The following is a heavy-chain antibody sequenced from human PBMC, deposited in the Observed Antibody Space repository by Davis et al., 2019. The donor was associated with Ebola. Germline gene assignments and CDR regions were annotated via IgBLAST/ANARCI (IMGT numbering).Heavy chain of an antibody. CDR2: IYWNDDK. CDR3: AHRLQVPYYYDSSDAAFDI. CDR1: GFSLSNARMG. D-gene: IGHD3-22*01. Sequence: SGPTLVKPTETLTLTCTVSGFSLSNARMGVSWIRPPPGKALEWLALIYWNDDKRYSPSLKSRLTITKDTSKNQVVLTMTNMDPVDTATYYCAHRLQVPYYYDSSDAAFDIWGQGTMVTVSS. V-gene: IGHV2-5*01. J-gene: IGHJ3*02.